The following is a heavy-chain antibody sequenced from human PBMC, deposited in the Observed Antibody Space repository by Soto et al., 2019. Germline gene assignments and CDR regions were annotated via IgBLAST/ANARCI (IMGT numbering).Heavy chain of an antibody. J-gene: IGHJ1*01. CDR1: SGSISSSNW. V-gene: IGHV4-4*02. CDR3: AAVVVAARLGYFQH. Sequence: SETLSLTCAVSSGSISSSNWWSWVRQPPGKGLEWIGEIYHSGSTNYNPSLKSRVTISVDKSKNQFSLKLSSVTAADTAVYYCAAVVVAARLGYFQHWGQGTLVTVSS. D-gene: IGHD2-15*01. CDR2: IYHSGST.